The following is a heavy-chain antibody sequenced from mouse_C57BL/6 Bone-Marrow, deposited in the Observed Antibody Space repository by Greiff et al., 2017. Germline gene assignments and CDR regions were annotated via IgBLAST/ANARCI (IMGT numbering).Heavy chain of an antibody. J-gene: IGHJ2*01. CDR1: GFTFSSYA. CDR2: ISDGGNYT. Sequence: EVKLVESGGGLVKPGGSLKLSCAVSGFTFSSYAMSWVRQTPEKRLEWVATISDGGNYTYYPDNVKGRFTISRDNAKNNLYLQMSHLKSEDTAMYYFASTFYFDYWGQGTTLTVSS. CDR3: ASTFYFDY. V-gene: IGHV5-4*03.